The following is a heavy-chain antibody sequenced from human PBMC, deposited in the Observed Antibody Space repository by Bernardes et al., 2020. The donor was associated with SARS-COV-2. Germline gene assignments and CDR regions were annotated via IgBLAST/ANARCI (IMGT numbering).Heavy chain of an antibody. V-gene: IGHV4-30-4*01. J-gene: IGHJ6*02. CDR3: AREGVMVIRGSYRKYGMDV. CDR2: IYYSGST. Sequence: SEPLSLTCTVSGGSISSGDYYWTWIRQPPGKGLEWIGYIYYSGSTYYNSSLKSRVTISVDTSKNQFSLKLSSVTAADTAVYYCAREGVMVIRGSYRKYGMDVWGQGTTVTVSS. CDR1: GGSISSGDYY. D-gene: IGHD3-16*02.